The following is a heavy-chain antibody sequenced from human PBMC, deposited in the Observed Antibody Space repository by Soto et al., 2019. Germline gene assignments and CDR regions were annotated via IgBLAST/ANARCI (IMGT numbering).Heavy chain of an antibody. J-gene: IGHJ2*01. CDR2: IYYSGST. CDR3: ARRPRPIFGVNWYFDL. D-gene: IGHD3-3*01. Sequence: QLQLQESGPGLVKPSETLSLTCTVSGGSISSSSYYWGWIRQPPGKGLEWIGSIYYSGSTYYNPSFKSRVTISVDTSKNQFSLKQSSVTAADTAVYYCARRPRPIFGVNWYFDLWGRGTLVTVSS. V-gene: IGHV4-39*01. CDR1: GGSISSSSYY.